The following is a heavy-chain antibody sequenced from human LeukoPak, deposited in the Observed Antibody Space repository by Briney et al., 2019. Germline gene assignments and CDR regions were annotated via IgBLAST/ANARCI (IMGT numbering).Heavy chain of an antibody. CDR1: GGSISSGSYY. D-gene: IGHD3-10*01. V-gene: IGHV4-61*02. J-gene: IGHJ4*02. CDR3: ASINMVRGVSRDY. Sequence: PSETLSLTCTASGGSISSGSYYWNWIRQPGGKGLEWIGRIYTSGSTNYNPSLKSRVTISVDTSKNQFSLKLSSVTAADTAVYYCASINMVRGVSRDYWGQGTLVTVSS. CDR2: IYTSGST.